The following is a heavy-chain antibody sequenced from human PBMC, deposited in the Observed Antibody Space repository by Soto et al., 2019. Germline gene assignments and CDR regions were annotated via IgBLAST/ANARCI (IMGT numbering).Heavy chain of an antibody. V-gene: IGHV4-31*03. CDR2: IYYSGST. CDR3: AQEGGQTYVGNLGAFDI. Sequence: QVQLQESGPGLVKPSQTLSLTCTVSGGSVSSGGYYWSWIRQHPGKGLEWIGYIYYSGSTYSNPSLKRRVTISLDTSTNHFALNLSSVTAADTAVYYCAQEGGQTYVGNLGAFDIWGQGTMVTVSS. J-gene: IGHJ3*02. D-gene: IGHD3-16*01. CDR1: GGSVSSGGYY.